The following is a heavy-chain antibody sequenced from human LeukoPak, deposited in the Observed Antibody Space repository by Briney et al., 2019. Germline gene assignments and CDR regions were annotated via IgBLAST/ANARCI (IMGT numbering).Heavy chain of an antibody. CDR3: AKGNGFCSVTSCSYYYYMDV. D-gene: IGHD2-2*01. V-gene: IGHV3-23*01. Sequence: GGSLRLSCAASGFTFSSYAMSWVRQAPGKGLEWVSSISGSGGSTYYADSVKGRFTISRDNAKNTLYLQMNSLRPEDTAVYYCAKGNGFCSVTSCSYYYYMDVWGKGTTVTVSS. J-gene: IGHJ6*03. CDR1: GFTFSSYA. CDR2: ISGSGGST.